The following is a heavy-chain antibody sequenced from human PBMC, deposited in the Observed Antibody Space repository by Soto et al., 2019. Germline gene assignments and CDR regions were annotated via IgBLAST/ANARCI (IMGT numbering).Heavy chain of an antibody. Sequence: VRLQESGPGLVKPSETLSITCDVSDFSITNDNWWSWVRQPPGEGLEWIGELHHIGYTTYNPSLASRVTMSVDTSKNQFFLKLNSVTAADTAVYYCTKNSAYALDYWGQGTLVTVSS. CDR3: TKNSAYALDY. V-gene: IGHV4-4*02. J-gene: IGHJ4*02. D-gene: IGHD5-12*01. CDR1: DFSITNDNW. CDR2: LHHIGYT.